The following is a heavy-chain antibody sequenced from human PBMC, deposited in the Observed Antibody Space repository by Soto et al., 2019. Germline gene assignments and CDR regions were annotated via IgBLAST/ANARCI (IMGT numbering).Heavy chain of an antibody. Sequence: QVQLVQSGTEVKKPGASVKVSCRASGYTFTGFYVHWVRQAPRQGLEWMGWINPRNVDKILAQKFEGRVTLTRDTSVTTAYMNLSSLNSDDTAVYYCARGPFGDSPIDFWGPGTMVSVSS. CDR3: ARGPFGDSPIDF. V-gene: IGHV1-2*02. D-gene: IGHD3-10*01. J-gene: IGHJ3*01. CDR2: INPRNVDK. CDR1: GYTFTGFY.